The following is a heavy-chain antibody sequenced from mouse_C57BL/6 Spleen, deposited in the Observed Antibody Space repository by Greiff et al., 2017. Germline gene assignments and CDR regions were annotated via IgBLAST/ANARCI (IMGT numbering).Heavy chain of an antibody. CDR2: ISSGSSTI. J-gene: IGHJ1*03. CDR1: GFTFSDYG. CDR3: ARPPYYGNWYFDV. V-gene: IGHV5-17*01. Sequence: EVKLVESGGGLVKPGGSLKLSCAASGFTFSDYGMHWVRQAPEKGLEWVAYISSGSSTIYYADTVKGRFTISRDNAKNTLFLQMTSLRSEDTAMYYCARPPYYGNWYFDVWGTGPTVTVSS. D-gene: IGHD2-10*01.